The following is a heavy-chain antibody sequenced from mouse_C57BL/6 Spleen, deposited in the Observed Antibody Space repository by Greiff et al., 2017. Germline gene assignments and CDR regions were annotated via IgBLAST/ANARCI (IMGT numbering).Heavy chain of an antibody. J-gene: IGHJ4*01. CDR1: GYTFTSYW. V-gene: IGHV1-52*01. D-gene: IGHD1-1*01. CDR3: ARQYYYGSSYLYYYAMDY. Sequence: QVQLQQPGAELVRPGSSVKLSCKASGYTFTSYWMHWVKQRPIQGLEWIGNIDPSDSETHYNQKFKDKATLTVDKSSSTAYMQLSSLTSEDSAVYYFARQYYYGSSYLYYYAMDYWGQGTSVTGSS. CDR2: IDPSDSET.